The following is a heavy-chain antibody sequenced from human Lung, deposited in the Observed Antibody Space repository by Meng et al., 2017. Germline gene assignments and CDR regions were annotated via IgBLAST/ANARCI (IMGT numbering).Heavy chain of an antibody. CDR3: ARERHSTIIRGVIDF. CDR1: GGSISVSY. J-gene: IGHJ4*02. Sequence: QVQLPPGGADLLRPSENLALTFPCYGGSISVSYWSWIRQSPAKGLEWIGKINHGGSTNYNPSLESRVTISVDTPKNQFSLRLTSMTVADTAVYYCARERHSTIIRGVIDFWGQGALVTVSS. V-gene: IGHV4-34*02. CDR2: INHGGST. D-gene: IGHD3-10*01.